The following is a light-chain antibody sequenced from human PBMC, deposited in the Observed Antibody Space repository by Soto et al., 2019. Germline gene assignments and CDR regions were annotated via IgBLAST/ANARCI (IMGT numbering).Light chain of an antibody. V-gene: IGKV3-20*01. CDR2: AAS. CDR1: QSISTNY. CDR3: QQYGRT. J-gene: IGKJ5*01. Sequence: EVVLTQSPGTLSLSPGERATLSCSASQSISTNYLAWYQQKPGQAPRLLIYAASSRLTGIPDRFSGSGSGTDFTLTISRLEPEDFAVYYCQQYGRTFGQGTRLEIK.